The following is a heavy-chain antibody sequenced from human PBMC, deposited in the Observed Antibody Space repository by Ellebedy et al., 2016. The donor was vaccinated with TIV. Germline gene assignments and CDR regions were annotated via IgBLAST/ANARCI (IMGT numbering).Heavy chain of an antibody. Sequence: GGSLRLSCAASGFTVSHAWMSWVRQAPGKGLEWVANIKQDGSEKYYVDSVKGRFSISRDNTKNSLYLQMNSLTDEDTAVYYCARDQWLGRAYYFDSWGQGTLVTVSS. V-gene: IGHV3-7*01. CDR3: ARDQWLGRAYYFDS. CDR2: IKQDGSEK. J-gene: IGHJ4*02. D-gene: IGHD6-19*01. CDR1: GFTVSHAW.